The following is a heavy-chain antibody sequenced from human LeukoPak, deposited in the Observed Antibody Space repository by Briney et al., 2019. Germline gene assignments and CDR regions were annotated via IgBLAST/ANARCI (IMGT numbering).Heavy chain of an antibody. J-gene: IGHJ5*02. CDR2: INHSGTT. Sequence: TSETLSLTRAVYGGSFSGYYWSWIRQPPGKGLEWIGEINHSGTTTCNPSLKSRVTISVDTSKNQFSLKLSSVTAADTAVYYCASMVRGVHFDPWGQGTLVTVSS. D-gene: IGHD3-10*01. CDR3: ASMVRGVHFDP. V-gene: IGHV4-34*01. CDR1: GGSFSGYY.